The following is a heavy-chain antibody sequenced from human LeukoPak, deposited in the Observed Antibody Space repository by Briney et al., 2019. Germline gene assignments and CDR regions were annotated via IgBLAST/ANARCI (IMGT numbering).Heavy chain of an antibody. Sequence: SETLSLTCAVSGGPISSSNWWSWVRQPPGKGLEWIGEIYHSGSTNYNPSLKSRVTISVDKSKNQFSLKLSSVTAADTAVYYCARDAVAGRRVDNWFDPWGQGTLVTVSS. J-gene: IGHJ5*02. V-gene: IGHV4-4*02. D-gene: IGHD6-19*01. CDR2: IYHSGST. CDR3: ARDAVAGRRVDNWFDP. CDR1: GGPISSSNW.